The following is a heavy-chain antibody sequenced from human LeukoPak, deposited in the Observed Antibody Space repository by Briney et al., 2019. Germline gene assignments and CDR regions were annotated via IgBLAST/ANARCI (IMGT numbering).Heavy chain of an antibody. Sequence: GGSLSLSCGASGFTFSSYWMNWARQAPGKGQEWVASINHNGNVNYYVDSVKGRFTISRDNAKNSLYLQMSNLRAEDTAVYFCARGGGLDVWGQGATVTVSS. CDR3: ARGGGLDV. J-gene: IGHJ6*02. D-gene: IGHD3-16*01. CDR2: INHNGNVN. V-gene: IGHV3-7*03. CDR1: GFTFSSYW.